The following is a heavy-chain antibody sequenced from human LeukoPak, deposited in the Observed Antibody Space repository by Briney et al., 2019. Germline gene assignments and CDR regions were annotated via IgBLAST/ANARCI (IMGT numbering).Heavy chain of an antibody. D-gene: IGHD1-26*01. V-gene: IGHV4-30-4*02. J-gene: IGHJ4*02. CDR2: IYYSGIT. Sequence: PSETLSLTCTVSGGSISSDDYYWSWIRQPPGKGLEWIGYIYYSGITYHNPSLKSRVTISVDTSKNQFSLKLSSVTAADTAVYYCARDMSYAFDYWGQGTLVTVSS. CDR3: ARDMSYAFDY. CDR1: GGSISSDDYY.